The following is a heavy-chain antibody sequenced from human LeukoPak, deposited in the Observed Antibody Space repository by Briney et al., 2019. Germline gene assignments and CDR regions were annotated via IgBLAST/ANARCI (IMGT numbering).Heavy chain of an antibody. CDR2: ISWNSDSI. CDR1: GLTFDDYA. Sequence: GRSLRLSCAASGLTFDDYAMHWAPQAPGKGLECGSGISWNSDSIGYADSVKGRFTISRDNAKNSLYLQMNSLRSEDTALYYCAKGYLTITMIKGDYFDYWGQGTLVTVSS. D-gene: IGHD3-22*01. V-gene: IGHV3-9*01. J-gene: IGHJ4*02. CDR3: AKGYLTITMIKGDYFDY.